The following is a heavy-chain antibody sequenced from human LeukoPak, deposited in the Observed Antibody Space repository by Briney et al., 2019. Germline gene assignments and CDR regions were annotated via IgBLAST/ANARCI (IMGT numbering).Heavy chain of an antibody. CDR1: GDSISTGGYY. D-gene: IGHD2-2*01. J-gene: IGHJ6*02. CDR2: IYYSGST. Sequence: SETLTLTCTVSGDSISTGGYYWAWIRQHRERGLEWIGYIYYSGSTHYNPSLQSRVTISVDTSKNQFSLNLNSVTAADTAVYYCARVIVVVPIGVYHYYAMDVWGRGNTDRVSS. V-gene: IGHV4-31*03. CDR3: ARVIVVVPIGVYHYYAMDV.